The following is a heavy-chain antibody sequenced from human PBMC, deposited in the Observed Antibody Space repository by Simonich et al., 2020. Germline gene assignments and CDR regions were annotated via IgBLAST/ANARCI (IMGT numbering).Heavy chain of an antibody. J-gene: IGHJ1*01. D-gene: IGHD3-10*01. Sequence: QVQLVESGGGVVQPGRSLRLSCAASGFTFSGYGVHWVRQAPGKGLGWVAVIWYDGSNKYYADSVKGRFTISRDNSKNTLYLQMNSLRAEDTAVYYCARNHDGSEYFQHWGQGTLVTVSS. CDR2: IWYDGSNK. CDR1: GFTFSGYG. V-gene: IGHV3-33*01. CDR3: ARNHDGSEYFQH.